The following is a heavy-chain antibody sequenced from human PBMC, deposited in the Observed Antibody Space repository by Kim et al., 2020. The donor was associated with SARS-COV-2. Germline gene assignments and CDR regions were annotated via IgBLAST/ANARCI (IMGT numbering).Heavy chain of an antibody. V-gene: IGHV3-48*03. J-gene: IGHJ3*02. CDR2: ISSSGSTI. D-gene: IGHD3-3*01. CDR1: GFTFSSYE. CDR3: ARDKPHIPIFGVVIGHFDI. Sequence: GGSLRLSCAASGFTFSSYEMNWVRQAPGKGLEWVSYISSSGSTIYYADSVKGRFTISRDNAKNSLYLQMNSLRAEDTAVYYCARDKPHIPIFGVVIGHFDIWGQGTMVTVSS.